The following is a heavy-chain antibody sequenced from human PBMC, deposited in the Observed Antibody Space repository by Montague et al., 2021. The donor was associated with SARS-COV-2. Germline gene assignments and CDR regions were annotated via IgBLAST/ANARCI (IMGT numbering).Heavy chain of an antibody. D-gene: IGHD1-1*01. CDR1: GGTVRDYY. CDR3: ARHSVSEDGTFFRSYFDP. CDR2: IFYNGYT. Sequence: SETLSLTCTVSGGTVRDYYYNWIRQTPGKGLEWIGYIFYNGYTKXNPSLESRVTLSVDTPGNQFFLSLRSVTDSGTATYFCARHSVSEDGTFFRSYFDPWGQGAQVIVSS. V-gene: IGHV4-59*08. J-gene: IGHJ5*02.